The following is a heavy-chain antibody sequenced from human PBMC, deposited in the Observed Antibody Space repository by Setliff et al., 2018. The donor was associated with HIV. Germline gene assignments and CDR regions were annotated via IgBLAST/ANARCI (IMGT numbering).Heavy chain of an antibody. V-gene: IGHV1-18*01. J-gene: IGHJ5*02. D-gene: IGHD3-22*01. CDR1: GYSFTTYG. CDR3: AKCSEMLGTPATTSGYYCGWFDP. CDR2: VSAYDGKA. Sequence: ASVKVSCKASGYSFTTYGISWVRQAPGQGLEWMGWVSAYDGKALYAQKFQGRVTMTTDTSTSTAYMDLRGLRSDDTAVYYCAKCSEMLGTPATTSGYYCGWFDPWGQGTLGTVSS.